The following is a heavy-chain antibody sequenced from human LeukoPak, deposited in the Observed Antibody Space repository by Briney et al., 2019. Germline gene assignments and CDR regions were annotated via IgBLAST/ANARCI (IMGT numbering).Heavy chain of an antibody. Sequence: AAVKVSCKASGCIFTSYGISGVRQAPGRGREGMGWISAYNGTTNYAQKLQGRVTMTTDTSTSTAYMELRSLRSDDTAVYYCAREHGDYVRYFDLWGRGTLVTVSS. CDR2: ISAYNGTT. CDR1: GCIFTSYG. D-gene: IGHD4-17*01. V-gene: IGHV1-18*04. CDR3: AREHGDYVRYFDL. J-gene: IGHJ2*01.